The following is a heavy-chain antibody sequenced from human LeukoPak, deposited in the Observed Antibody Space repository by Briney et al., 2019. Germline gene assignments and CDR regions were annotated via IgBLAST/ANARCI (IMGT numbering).Heavy chain of an antibody. CDR3: ARERLVGATCNFDH. CDR1: GGSISSYY. D-gene: IGHD1-26*01. V-gene: IGHV4-59*01. CDR2: IYYSGST. J-gene: IGHJ4*02. Sequence: PWETLTLSCTVSGGSISSYYSTWIRQPPGKGLEWLGYIYYSGSTNYNPSLKSRVTISLDTSNNQFSLKLSSVTAADTAVYYCARERLVGATCNFDHWGQGTLVTVSS.